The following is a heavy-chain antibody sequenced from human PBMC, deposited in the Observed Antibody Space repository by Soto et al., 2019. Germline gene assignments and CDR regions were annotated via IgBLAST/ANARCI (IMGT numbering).Heavy chain of an antibody. CDR2: IYYSGST. CDR3: ARDLWGYCGTDCYPLDV. J-gene: IGHJ6*02. V-gene: IGHV4-59*01. D-gene: IGHD2-21*02. Sequence: SETLSLTCTVSGDSISSYYCTWIRQPPGKGLEWIGYIYYSGSTNYNPSLKSRVTISVDTSKNQFSLNLNYVTAADTAVYYCARDLWGYCGTDCYPLDVWGQGTTVTVSS. CDR1: GDSISSYY.